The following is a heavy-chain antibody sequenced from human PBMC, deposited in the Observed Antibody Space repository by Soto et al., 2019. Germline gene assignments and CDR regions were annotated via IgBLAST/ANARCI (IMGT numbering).Heavy chain of an antibody. CDR3: ARARIQLWSPFDY. D-gene: IGHD5-18*01. CDR2: ISYDGSNK. V-gene: IGHV3-30-3*01. J-gene: IGHJ4*02. CDR1: GFTLSSYA. Sequence: PGWSLRLSCAACGFTLSSYAMHWVRQAPGKGLEWVAVISYDGSNKYYADSVKFRFTISRDNSKNTLYLQMNSLRAEDTAVYYCARARIQLWSPFDYWGQGTLVTVTS.